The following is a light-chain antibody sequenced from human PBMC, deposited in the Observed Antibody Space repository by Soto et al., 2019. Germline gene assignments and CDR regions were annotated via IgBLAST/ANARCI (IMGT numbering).Light chain of an antibody. CDR1: QSVSSN. Sequence: EIFMTQSPATLSVSPGERATLSCRASQSVSSNLAWYQQKPGQAPRLLIYDASTRATGIPARFSGSGSGTEFTLTISSLQSEDFAVYYCQQYNDWPPKHTFGQGTKLEVK. CDR3: QQYNDWPPKHT. V-gene: IGKV3-15*01. CDR2: DAS. J-gene: IGKJ2*01.